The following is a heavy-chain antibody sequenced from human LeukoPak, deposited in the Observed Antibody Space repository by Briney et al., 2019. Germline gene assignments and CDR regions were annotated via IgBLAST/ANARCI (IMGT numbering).Heavy chain of an antibody. J-gene: IGHJ3*02. Sequence: SETLSLTCTVSGGSISSYYWSWIRQPPGKGLEWIGFIYYSGSTNYNPSLKSRVTISVDTSKNQFSLKLSSVTAADTAVYYCARSSATLRAFDIWGQGTMVTVSS. CDR1: GGSISSYY. CDR2: IYYSGST. CDR3: ARSSATLRAFDI. D-gene: IGHD2-2*01. V-gene: IGHV4-59*01.